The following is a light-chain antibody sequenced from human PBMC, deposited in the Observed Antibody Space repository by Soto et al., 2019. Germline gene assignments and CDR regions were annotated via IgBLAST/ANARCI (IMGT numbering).Light chain of an antibody. Sequence: QSALTQPRSVSGSPGQSVTISCTGTSGDVGDYPFVSWYQQQPDKGPKLIIYDVTKRPSGVPDRFSGSKSANAASLTISGLQAEDEADYYCCSSALYNTSVTFGGGTKLTVL. CDR1: SGDVGDYPF. J-gene: IGLJ2*01. V-gene: IGLV2-11*01. CDR2: DVT. CDR3: CSSALYNTSVT.